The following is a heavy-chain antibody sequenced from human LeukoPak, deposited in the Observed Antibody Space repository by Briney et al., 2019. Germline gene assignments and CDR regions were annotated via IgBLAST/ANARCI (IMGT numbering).Heavy chain of an antibody. Sequence: ASVKVSCKASGYTLTSYYMHWVRQAPGQGLEWMGIINPSGGSTSYAQKFQGRVTMTRDTSTSTVYMELSSLRSEDTAVYYCARDLALGIGQYYFDYWGQGTLVTVSS. J-gene: IGHJ4*02. D-gene: IGHD7-27*01. V-gene: IGHV1-46*01. CDR2: INPSGGST. CDR1: GYTLTSYY. CDR3: ARDLALGIGQYYFDY.